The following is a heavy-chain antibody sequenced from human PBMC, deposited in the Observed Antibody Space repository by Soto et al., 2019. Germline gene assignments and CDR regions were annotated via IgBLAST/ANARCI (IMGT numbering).Heavy chain of an antibody. D-gene: IGHD1-26*01. V-gene: IGHV4-31*03. CDR3: ASSSLMVGATRYFQH. J-gene: IGHJ1*01. CDR2: IYYSGST. CDR1: GGSISSGGYY. Sequence: QVQLQESGPGLVKPSQTLSLTCTVSGGSISSGGYYWSWIRQHPGKGLEWIGYIYYSGSTYYNPSIKSRVTISVDTSKNQFSLKLSSVTAADTAVHYCASSSLMVGATRYFQHWGQGTLVTVSS.